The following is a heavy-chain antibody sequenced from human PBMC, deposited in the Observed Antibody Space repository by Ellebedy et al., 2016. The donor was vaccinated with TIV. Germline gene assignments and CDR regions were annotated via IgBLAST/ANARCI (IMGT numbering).Heavy chain of an antibody. V-gene: IGHV3-23*01. CDR2: ISASGGTS. J-gene: IGHJ4*02. D-gene: IGHD3-9*01. Sequence: PGGSLRLSCVGSGFNFNNADMQWVRQAPGKEMAWVAAISASGGTSYYAAPVQGRVTISRDYSRNTLSLDIRSLQVEDTAIYYCTKSRFDWLWGQGALVTVSS. CDR1: GFNFNNAD. CDR3: TKSRFDWL.